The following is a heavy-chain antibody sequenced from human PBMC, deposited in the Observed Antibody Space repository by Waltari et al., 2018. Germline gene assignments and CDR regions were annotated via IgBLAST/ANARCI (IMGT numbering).Heavy chain of an antibody. Sequence: QVQLQESGPGLVKPSQTLSLTCIVSGDSVSTGSHYWSWIRQPVGKGLEWIGRFYTSGNTDYNTSLKSRVAISLDTSKNQFSLKLSSVTAADTAVYYCARNALWFGPTDNWFDPWGQGTLVTVSS. CDR1: GDSVSTGSHY. CDR3: ARNALWFGPTDNWFDP. V-gene: IGHV4-61*02. CDR2: FYTSGNT. J-gene: IGHJ5*02. D-gene: IGHD3-10*01.